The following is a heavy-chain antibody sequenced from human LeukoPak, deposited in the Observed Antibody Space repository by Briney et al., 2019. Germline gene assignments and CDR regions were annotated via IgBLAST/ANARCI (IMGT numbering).Heavy chain of an antibody. Sequence: GGSLRLSCAASGFNFSSYSMNWVRQAPGKGLEWVSSISSSSSYIYYADSVKGRFTISRDNAKNSLYLQMNSLRAEDTAVYYCARDPPYIVVVPAAISSAFDIWGQGTMVTVSS. J-gene: IGHJ3*02. CDR2: ISSSSSYI. V-gene: IGHV3-21*01. CDR1: GFNFSSYS. CDR3: ARDPPYIVVVPAAISSAFDI. D-gene: IGHD2-2*01.